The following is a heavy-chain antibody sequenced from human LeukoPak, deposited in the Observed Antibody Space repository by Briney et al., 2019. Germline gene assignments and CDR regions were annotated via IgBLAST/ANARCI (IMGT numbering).Heavy chain of an antibody. D-gene: IGHD3-3*01. V-gene: IGHV1-69*06. Sequence: ASVKVSCKASGGTFSSYAISWVRQAPGQGLEWMGGIIPIFGTANYAQKFQGRVTITADKSTSTAYMELSSLRSEDTAVYYCARADYDFWSGYNYYYYYMDVWGKGTTVTVSS. CDR2: IIPIFGTA. CDR3: ARADYDFWSGYNYYYYYMDV. CDR1: GGTFSSYA. J-gene: IGHJ6*03.